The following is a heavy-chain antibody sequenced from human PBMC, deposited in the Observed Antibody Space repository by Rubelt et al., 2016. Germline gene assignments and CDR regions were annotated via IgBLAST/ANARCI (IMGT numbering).Heavy chain of an antibody. CDR3: ARGVGTAFDP. D-gene: IGHD1-1*01. Sequence: QVQLVQSGAEVKKPGASVKVSCKASGYTFTSHYMHWVRQAPGQGLAWMGIINPSGGSTSYAQKFQSRVTMSRETSTRTGYMELSSLGSEDTAVYYCARGVGTAFDPWGQGTLVTVSS. J-gene: IGHJ5*02. V-gene: IGHV1-46*01. CDR2: INPSGGST. CDR1: GYTFTSHY.